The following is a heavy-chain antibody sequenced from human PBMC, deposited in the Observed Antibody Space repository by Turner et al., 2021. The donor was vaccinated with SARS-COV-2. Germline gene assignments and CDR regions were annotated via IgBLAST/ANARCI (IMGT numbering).Heavy chain of an antibody. V-gene: IGHV4-59*08. J-gene: IGHJ4*02. CDR1: GDSISSYS. CDR3: ARGSPQGWYVPVFDY. CDR2: IYYSGST. Sequence: QVQLQESGPGLVKPSETLSLTCTVSGDSISSYSWSWIRQPPGKGLEWIAYIYYSGSTNYNPSLKSRVTISVDTSKNQFSLKLSSVTAADTAVFYCARGSPQGWYVPVFDYWGQGTLVTVSS. D-gene: IGHD6-19*01.